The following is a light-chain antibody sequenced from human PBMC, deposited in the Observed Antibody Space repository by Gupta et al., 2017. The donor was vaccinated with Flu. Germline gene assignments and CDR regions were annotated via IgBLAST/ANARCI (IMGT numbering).Light chain of an antibody. J-gene: IGKJ1*01. Sequence: DIVMTQYTDYLAVSLGESATINCKSSQSVLYSSNNKNYLAWYQQKPGQPPKLLIYWASTRESGVPYRFSGSGSGTDFTLTISSLQAEDVSVYYCQQYDSTPRTFGQGTKVEIK. CDR1: QSVLYSSNNKNY. CDR2: WAS. V-gene: IGKV4-1*01. CDR3: QQYDSTPRT.